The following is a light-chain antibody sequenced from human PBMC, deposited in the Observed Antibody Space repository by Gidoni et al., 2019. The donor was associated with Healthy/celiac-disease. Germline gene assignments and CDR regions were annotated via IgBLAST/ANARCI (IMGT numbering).Light chain of an antibody. CDR1: QSVSSY. V-gene: IGKV3-11*01. CDR2: DAS. Sequence: DIVLTQSQATLSLSPGERATLSCRASQSVSSYLAWYQPKPGQAPRVLIYDASNRATGIPARFSGSGSGTDFTLTISSLEPEDFAVYYCQQRSNWPPTSFGQGTKLEIK. J-gene: IGKJ2*03. CDR3: QQRSNWPPTS.